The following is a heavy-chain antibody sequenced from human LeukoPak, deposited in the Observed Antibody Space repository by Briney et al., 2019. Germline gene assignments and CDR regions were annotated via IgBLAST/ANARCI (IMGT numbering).Heavy chain of an antibody. J-gene: IGHJ4*02. D-gene: IGHD2-2*01. CDR2: ISYDGSNK. V-gene: IGHV3-30*04. CDR1: GFTFNSYA. Sequence: GGSLRLSCAASGFTFNSYALHWVRQAPGKGLEWVAVISYDGSNKYYADSVKGRFTISRDISKNTLYLQMNSLRTEDTAVYYCAKDPPTDIVVVPAPSDYWGQGTLVTVSS. CDR3: AKDPPTDIVVVPAPSDY.